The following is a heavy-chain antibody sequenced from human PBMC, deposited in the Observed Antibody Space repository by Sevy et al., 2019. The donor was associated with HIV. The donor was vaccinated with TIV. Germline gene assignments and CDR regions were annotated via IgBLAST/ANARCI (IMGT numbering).Heavy chain of an antibody. V-gene: IGHV3-30*18. CDR2: ISYDGSSK. Sequence: GGSLRLSCAASGFNFSSYGMHWVRQAPGKGLEWVAVISYDGSSKCYAESVKGRFTISRDNSKNTLYVKISSLRAEDRAVDYGAKESGSYYDFWSGHDAFDIWGQGTMVTVSS. D-gene: IGHD3-3*01. CDR1: GFNFSSYG. CDR3: AKESGSYYDFWSGHDAFDI. J-gene: IGHJ3*02.